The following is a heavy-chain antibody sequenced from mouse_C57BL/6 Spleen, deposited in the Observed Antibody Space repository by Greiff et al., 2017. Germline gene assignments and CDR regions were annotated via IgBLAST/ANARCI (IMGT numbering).Heavy chain of an antibody. CDR2: IDPNSGCT. CDR1: GYTFTSYW. CDR3: ARGDYYGSSEGYYYAMDY. Sequence: QVQLKQPGAELVKPGASVKLSCKASGYTFTSYWMHWVKQRPGRGLEWIGRIDPNSGCTKYNEKFKSKATLTVDKPSSTAYMQLSSLTSEDSAVYYCARGDYYGSSEGYYYAMDYWGQGTSVTVSS. J-gene: IGHJ4*01. V-gene: IGHV1-72*01. D-gene: IGHD1-1*01.